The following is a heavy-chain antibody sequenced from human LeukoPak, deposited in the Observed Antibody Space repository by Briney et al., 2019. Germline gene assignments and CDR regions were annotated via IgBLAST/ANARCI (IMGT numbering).Heavy chain of an antibody. D-gene: IGHD3-10*01. J-gene: IGHJ6*03. Sequence: SVKVSCKASGGTFSSYAISWVRQAPGQGLEWMGGIIPIFGTANYAQKFQGRVTIPTDESTSTAYMELSSLRSEDTAVYYCARGPSLVGMVRGATNIYMDVWGKGTTVTVSS. V-gene: IGHV1-69*05. CDR1: GGTFSSYA. CDR3: ARGPSLVGMVRGATNIYMDV. CDR2: IIPIFGTA.